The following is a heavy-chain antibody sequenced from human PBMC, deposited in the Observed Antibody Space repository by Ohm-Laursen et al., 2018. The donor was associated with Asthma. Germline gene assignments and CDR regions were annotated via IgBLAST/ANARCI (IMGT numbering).Heavy chain of an antibody. CDR2: ISFDGSNK. CDR1: GFTFNSYG. CDR3: AKDVLGFVAAAQD. V-gene: IGHV3-30*18. J-gene: IGHJ4*02. D-gene: IGHD6-13*01. Sequence: LRLSCAASGFTFNSYGIHWVRQAPGKGLEWVAVISFDGSNKYYADSVKGRFTISRDNSKNTLYLQMNSLRAEDTAIYYCAKDVLGFVAAAQDWGQGTLVTVSS.